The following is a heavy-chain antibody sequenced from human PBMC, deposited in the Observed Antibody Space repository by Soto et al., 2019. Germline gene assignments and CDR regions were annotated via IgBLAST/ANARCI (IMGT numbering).Heavy chain of an antibody. J-gene: IGHJ6*02. CDR1: GFTFSSYA. Sequence: EVQLLESGGGLVQPGGSLRLSCAASGFTFSSYAMSWVRQAPGKGLEWVSAISGSGGSTYYADSVKGRFTISRDNSKNTLYREMNSLRAEDTAVYYCANGNYPLYYYYGMDVWGQGTTVTVSS. D-gene: IGHD1-7*01. CDR3: ANGNYPLYYYYGMDV. CDR2: ISGSGGST. V-gene: IGHV3-23*01.